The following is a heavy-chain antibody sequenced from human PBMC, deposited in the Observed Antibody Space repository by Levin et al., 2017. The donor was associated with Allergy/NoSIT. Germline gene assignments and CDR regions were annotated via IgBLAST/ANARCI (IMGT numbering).Heavy chain of an antibody. D-gene: IGHD2-2*01. CDR2: LIPTVSSA. V-gene: IGHV1-69*06. J-gene: IGHJ6*03. Sequence: GASVKVSCKASGGDFNNYGINWVRQAPGQGLEWMGGLIPTVSSATYAQKFQGRVTITADKSTNTAYMELSRLRFDDTAVYYCARGHCSSTTCTPYYFYYYMDVWGKGTTVTVSS. CDR3: ARGHCSSTTCTPYYFYYYMDV. CDR1: GGDFNNYG.